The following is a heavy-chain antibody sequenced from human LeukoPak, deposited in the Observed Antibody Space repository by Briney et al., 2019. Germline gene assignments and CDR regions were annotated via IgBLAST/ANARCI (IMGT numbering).Heavy chain of an antibody. D-gene: IGHD5-18*01. J-gene: IGHJ6*03. CDR3: ARTRVQLWSSYYFYMDV. CDR1: GGSISSYY. CDR2: SYYRGSI. V-gene: IGHV4-59*12. Sequence: SETLSLTCTVSGGSISSYYWTWIRQFRGKGLEGIGDSYYRGSINYNASLKSRVTISGDTAKTQFSLKVSSVTAADTAVYYCARTRVQLWSSYYFYMDVWGKGTPVTVSS.